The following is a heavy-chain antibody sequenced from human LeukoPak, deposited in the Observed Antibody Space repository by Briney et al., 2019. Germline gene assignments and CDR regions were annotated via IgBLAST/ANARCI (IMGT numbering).Heavy chain of an antibody. Sequence: ASAKVSCKASGYTFTSYGISWVRQAPGQGLEWMGWTTGYNANAKYAQNLQGRVTMTTDTSTSTAYMDLRSLRSDDTAVYYCARVYYYDSSGHNWFDPWGQGTLVTVSS. CDR1: GYTFTSYG. D-gene: IGHD3-22*01. CDR3: ARVYYYDSSGHNWFDP. V-gene: IGHV1-18*01. J-gene: IGHJ5*02. CDR2: TTGYNANA.